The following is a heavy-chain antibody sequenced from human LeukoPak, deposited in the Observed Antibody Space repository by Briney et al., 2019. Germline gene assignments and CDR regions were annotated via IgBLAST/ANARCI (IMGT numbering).Heavy chain of an antibody. D-gene: IGHD6-13*01. V-gene: IGHV4-59*08. J-gene: IGHJ4*02. CDR2: IYYSGST. CDR3: ARRIAAAGTHFDY. Sequence: SETLSLTCTVSGGPISSYYWSWIRQPPGKGLEWIGYIYYSGSTNYNPSLKSRVAISVDTSKNQFSLKLSSVTAADTAVYYCARRIAAAGTHFDYWGQGTLVTVSS. CDR1: GGPISSYY.